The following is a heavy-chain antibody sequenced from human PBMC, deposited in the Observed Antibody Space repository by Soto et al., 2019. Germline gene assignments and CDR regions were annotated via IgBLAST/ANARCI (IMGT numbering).Heavy chain of an antibody. Sequence: VQLLESGGGLVQPGGSLRLSCAASGFTFSNYAMSWVRQAPGKGLEWVSGIGAGGDVKNYADSVKGRLIISRDNSKSTLSLQMNGLRAEYTAVYYCEKDRMNHNAVGNPFEIWGQGRMVTVAS. J-gene: IGHJ3*02. CDR3: EKDRMNHNAVGNPFEI. CDR1: GFTFSNYA. CDR2: IGAGGDVK. V-gene: IGHV3-23*01. D-gene: IGHD1-26*01.